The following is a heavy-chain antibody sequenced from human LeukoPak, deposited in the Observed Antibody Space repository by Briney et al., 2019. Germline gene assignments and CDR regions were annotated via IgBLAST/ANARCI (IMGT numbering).Heavy chain of an antibody. J-gene: IGHJ4*02. CDR1: VGYIRSYY. V-gene: IGHV4-59*01. D-gene: IGHD6-6*01. CDR2: IYFSGST. CDR3: ARAYSSSSPFDY. Sequence: TPSETLSLTCSVSVGYIRSYYWSWIRQPPGKGLEWIGYIYFSGSTNYNPSLKSRVTISVDTSKNQFSLKLSSVTAADTAVYYCARAYSSSSPFDYWGQGTLVTVSS.